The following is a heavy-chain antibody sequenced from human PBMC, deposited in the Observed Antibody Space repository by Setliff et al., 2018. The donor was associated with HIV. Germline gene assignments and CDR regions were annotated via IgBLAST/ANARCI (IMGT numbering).Heavy chain of an antibody. V-gene: IGHV4-59*11. CDR2: IYSTGST. CDR1: GPSINIHY. Sequence: SETLSLTCTVSGPSINIHYWSWIRQSPGKAFEWIGYIYSTGSTNYNPSLQSRVTISMVASRNQFSLKVTSVTAADTAVYYCAKGAGFYGDYAFDHWGQGRQVTVSS. CDR3: AKGAGFYGDYAFDH. J-gene: IGHJ4*02. D-gene: IGHD4-17*01.